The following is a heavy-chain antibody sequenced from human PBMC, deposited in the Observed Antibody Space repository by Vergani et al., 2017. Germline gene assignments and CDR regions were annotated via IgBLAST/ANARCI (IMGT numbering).Heavy chain of an antibody. D-gene: IGHD1-1*01. CDR2: IWYDGSSK. CDR3: ARGGNEKRLDS. Sequence: QVQLVESEGGVVQPGRSLTLSCVASGFTFSSHGMHWVRQAPGKGLEWVAVIWYDGSSKYYGDSVKGRFTISRDNSKNTLYLQRNSLRVEDTAVYYCARGGNEKRLDSWGQGTLVTVSS. J-gene: IGHJ5*01. V-gene: IGHV3-33*01. CDR1: GFTFSSHG.